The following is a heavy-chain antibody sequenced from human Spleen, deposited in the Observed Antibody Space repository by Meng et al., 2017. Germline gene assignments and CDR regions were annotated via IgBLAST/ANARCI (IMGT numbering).Heavy chain of an antibody. CDR3: VRVGYCSGGSCSFRYFDY. D-gene: IGHD2-15*01. CDR2: IGHSGIT. J-gene: IGHJ4*02. CDR1: GGSISTSGYY. Sequence: QPQLQESGPGLVKPSEALSLTCRVSGGSISTSGYYWGWIRQPPGKGLEWIGSIGHSGITYYTPSLKSRVTVSIDTSKSQFSLKLTSVTAADTAVYYCVRVGYCSGGSCSFRYFDYWGQGILVTVSS. V-gene: IGHV4-39*01.